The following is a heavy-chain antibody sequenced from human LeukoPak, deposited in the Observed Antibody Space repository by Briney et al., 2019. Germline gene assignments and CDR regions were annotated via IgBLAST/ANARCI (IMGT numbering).Heavy chain of an antibody. CDR3: AKDISPGHCSSTSCYAGSDY. CDR1: GFTFDDYA. V-gene: IGHV3-9*01. D-gene: IGHD2-2*01. Sequence: PGRSLRLSRAASGFTFDDYAMHWVRQAPGKGLEWVSGISWNSGSIGYADSVKGRFTISRDNAKNSLYLQMNSLRAEDTALYYCAKDISPGHCSSTSCYAGSDYWGQGTLVTVSS. J-gene: IGHJ4*02. CDR2: ISWNSGSI.